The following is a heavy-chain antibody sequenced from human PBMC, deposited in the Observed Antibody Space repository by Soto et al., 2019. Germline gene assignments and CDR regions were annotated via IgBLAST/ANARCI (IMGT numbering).Heavy chain of an antibody. CDR2: ISAHKGNT. CDR1: GYTFTSYG. Sequence: QVQLVQSGAEVKKPGASVKVSCKASGYTFTSYGISWVRQTPGQGLEWMGWISAHKGNTNYAQKDQRRVTMTKVTSTSTAFMGLRSVRSDDTAVYYCARGGGYEPEGPYYFDYWGQGTLFTVSS. V-gene: IGHV1-18*01. CDR3: ARGGGYEPEGPYYFDY. D-gene: IGHD5-12*01. J-gene: IGHJ4*02.